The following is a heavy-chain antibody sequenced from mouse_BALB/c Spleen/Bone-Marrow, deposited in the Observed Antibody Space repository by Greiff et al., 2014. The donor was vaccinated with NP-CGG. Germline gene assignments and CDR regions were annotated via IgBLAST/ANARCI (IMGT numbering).Heavy chain of an antibody. CDR1: GYTFTSYV. CDR3: ARGGYYGTSLYWYFNV. CDR2: INPYNDGT. D-gene: IGHD1-1*01. V-gene: IGHV1-14*01. Sequence: EVQVVESGPELVKPGASVKMSCKASGYTFTSYVIHWVKQKPGQGLEWIGYINPYNDGTKYNEKFKGKATLTSDKSSSTAYMELSSLTSEDSAVYYCARGGYYGTSLYWYFNVWGPGPRSPSPQ. J-gene: IGHJ1*01.